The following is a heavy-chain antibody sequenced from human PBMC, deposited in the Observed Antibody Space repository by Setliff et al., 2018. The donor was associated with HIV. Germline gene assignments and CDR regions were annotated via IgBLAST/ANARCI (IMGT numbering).Heavy chain of an antibody. V-gene: IGHV4-34*01. D-gene: IGHD4-4*01. CDR3: ARGRDDYNYDPFDI. J-gene: IGHJ3*02. Sequence: SETLSLTCAVYGGSFNGYYWSWIRQPPGKGLEWIWEVHHSGSTNYNPSLKSRVTISVDTSKNQFSLKLSSVTAADTAVYYCARGRDDYNYDPFDIWGQGTMVTVSS. CDR2: VHHSGST. CDR1: GGSFNGYY.